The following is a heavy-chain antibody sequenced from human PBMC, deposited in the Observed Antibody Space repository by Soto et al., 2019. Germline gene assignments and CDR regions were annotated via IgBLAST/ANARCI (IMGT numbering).Heavy chain of an antibody. J-gene: IGHJ4*02. D-gene: IGHD4-17*01. CDR2: ISYDGSNK. CDR3: ARSNYGDYAPYYFDY. Sequence: QVQLVESGGGVVQPGRSLRLSCAASGFTFSSYAMHWVRQAPGKGLEWVAVISYDGSNKYYADSVKGRFTISRDNSKNTLYLQMNSLRAEDTAVYYCARSNYGDYAPYYFDYWGQGTLVTVSS. CDR1: GFTFSSYA. V-gene: IGHV3-30-3*01.